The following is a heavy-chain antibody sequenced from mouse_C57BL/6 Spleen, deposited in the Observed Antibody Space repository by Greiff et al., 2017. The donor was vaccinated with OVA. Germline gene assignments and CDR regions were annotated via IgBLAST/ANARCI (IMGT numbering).Heavy chain of an antibody. CDR3: ARDYDHYFDY. J-gene: IGHJ2*01. V-gene: IGHV1-69*01. CDR1: GYTFTSYW. D-gene: IGHD2-4*01. CDR2: INPSDSYT. Sequence: QVQLQQPGAELVMPGASVKLSCKASGYTFTSYWMHWVKQRPGQGLEWIGEINPSDSYTNYNQKFKGKSTLTVDKSSSTAYMQLSSLTSEDSAVYYCARDYDHYFDYWGQGTTLTVSS.